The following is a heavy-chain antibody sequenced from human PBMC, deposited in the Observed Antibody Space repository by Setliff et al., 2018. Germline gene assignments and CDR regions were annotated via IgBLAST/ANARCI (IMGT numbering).Heavy chain of an antibody. J-gene: IGHJ6*03. CDR1: DDSISSRHYY. V-gene: IGHV4-61*09. CDR2: IYTSWST. CDR3: ARMSGFQYIDV. D-gene: IGHD3-3*01. Sequence: SETLSLTCTVSDDSISSRHYYWSWIRQPAGKGLEWLGQIYTSWSTNYNPSLKGRATLSLDTSKNQFSLSLTSVTAEDTAVYYCARMSGFQYIDVWDKGTTVTVSS.